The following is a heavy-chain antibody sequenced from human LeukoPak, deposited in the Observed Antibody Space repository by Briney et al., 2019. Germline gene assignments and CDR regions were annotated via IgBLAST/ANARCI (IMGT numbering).Heavy chain of an antibody. CDR2: ISSTSNYI. Sequence: GGSLRLSCAASGFTFSTYAISWVRQAPGKGLEWVSCISSTSNYIFYADSVRGRFTISRDNAKNSLYLQMDSLRAEDTAVYYCATTGLLGDIPWGQGTLVTVSS. D-gene: IGHD2-21*01. CDR3: ATTGLLGDIP. J-gene: IGHJ5*02. V-gene: IGHV3-21*04. CDR1: GFTFSTYA.